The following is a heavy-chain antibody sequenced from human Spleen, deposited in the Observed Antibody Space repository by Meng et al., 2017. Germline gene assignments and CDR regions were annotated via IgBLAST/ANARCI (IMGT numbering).Heavy chain of an antibody. D-gene: IGHD4-11*01. CDR3: ARGPTTMAHDFDY. J-gene: IGHJ4*02. CDR1: GGSFSDYY. CDR2: INHSGST. V-gene: IGHV4-34*01. Sequence: QVQRQQWGAGLLKPSETLSHTCVVSGGSFSDYYWSWIRHPPGKGLEWIGEINHSGSTNYNPSLESRATISVDTSQNNLSLKLSSVTAADSAVYYCARGPTTMAHDFDYWGQGTLVTVSS.